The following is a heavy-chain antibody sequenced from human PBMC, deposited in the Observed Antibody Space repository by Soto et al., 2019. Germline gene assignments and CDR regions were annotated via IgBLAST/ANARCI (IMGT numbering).Heavy chain of an antibody. D-gene: IGHD3-16*01. CDR3: ARQPPGGDDSFDV. CDR2: FYYSGTT. Sequence: VQLQESGPGLVKPLETLSLTCAVSGGSISNYYWSCIRQTPGKRLEWIGYFYYSGTTKYNPSLKSRVTISEDPSKNQFSLELTSVTAADTAVYYCARQPPGGDDSFDVWGQGTMVTVSS. V-gene: IGHV4-59*08. CDR1: GGSISNYY. J-gene: IGHJ3*01.